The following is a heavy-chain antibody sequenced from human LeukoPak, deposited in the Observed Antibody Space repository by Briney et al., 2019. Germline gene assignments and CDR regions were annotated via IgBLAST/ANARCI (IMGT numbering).Heavy chain of an antibody. CDR2: IKQDGSEK. D-gene: IGHD2-2*02. V-gene: IGHV3-7*01. J-gene: IGHJ4*02. Sequence: GGSLRLSCAASGFTFSSYWISWVRQAPGKGLEWVANIKQDGSEKYYVDSVKGRFTISRDNAKNSLYLQMNSLRAEDTAVYYCARVDCSSTSCYTGFDYWGQGTLVTVSS. CDR3: ARVDCSSTSCYTGFDY. CDR1: GFTFSSYW.